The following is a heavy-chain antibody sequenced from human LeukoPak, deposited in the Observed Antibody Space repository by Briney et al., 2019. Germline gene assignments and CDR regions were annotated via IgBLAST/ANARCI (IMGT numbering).Heavy chain of an antibody. CDR3: ARSSSGLYSFDF. J-gene: IGHJ4*02. Sequence: GGSLRLSCAASGFTFTSYAMSWVRPAPGKGLGWVSGISRSGSSTKYADYVKGRFIISGDNPKNTLYRQMNSLRAEDTAVYYCARSSSGLYSFDFWGQGTLVTVSS. CDR2: ISRSGSST. D-gene: IGHD6-19*01. V-gene: IGHV3-23*01. CDR1: GFTFTSYA.